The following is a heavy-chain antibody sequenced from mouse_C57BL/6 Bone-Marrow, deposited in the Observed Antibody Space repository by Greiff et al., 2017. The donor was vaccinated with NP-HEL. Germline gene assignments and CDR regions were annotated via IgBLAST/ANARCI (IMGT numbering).Heavy chain of an antibody. CDR3: ARQLRPWFAY. V-gene: IGHV1-19*01. Sequence: EVQRVESGPVLVKPGASVKMSCKASGYTFTDYYMNWVKQSHGKSLEWIGVINPYNGGTSYNQKFKGKATLTVDKSSSTAYMELNSLTSEDSAVYYCARQLRPWFAYWGQGTLVTVSA. J-gene: IGHJ3*01. D-gene: IGHD3-2*02. CDR1: GYTFTDYY. CDR2: INPYNGGT.